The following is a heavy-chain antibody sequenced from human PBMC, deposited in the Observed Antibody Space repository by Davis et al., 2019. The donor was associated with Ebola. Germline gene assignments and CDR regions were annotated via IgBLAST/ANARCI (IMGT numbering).Heavy chain of an antibody. Sequence: GSLKISCAASGFTFSTYWMSWVRQAPGKGLEWVASIRQDGSEKYYVDSLKGRFTISRDNAKNSLYLQVNSLRAEDTAVYYCARYSSAWYATSYYFDYWGQGTLVTVSS. CDR2: IRQDGSEK. CDR3: ARYSSAWYATSYYFDY. D-gene: IGHD6-13*01. V-gene: IGHV3-7*01. J-gene: IGHJ4*02. CDR1: GFTFSTYW.